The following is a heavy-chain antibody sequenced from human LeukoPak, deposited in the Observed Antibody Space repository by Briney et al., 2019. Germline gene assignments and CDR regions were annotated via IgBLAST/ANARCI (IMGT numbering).Heavy chain of an antibody. J-gene: IGHJ4*02. CDR3: ASEIVVVVAATDDGDDY. V-gene: IGHV3-23*01. CDR2: ISGSGGST. CDR1: GFTFSSYA. D-gene: IGHD2-15*01. Sequence: PGGSLRLSCAASGFTFSSYAMSWVRQAPGKGLEGVSAISGSGGSTYYADSVTGRFTISRDNSKNTLYLQMNSLRAEDTAVYYCASEIVVVVAATDDGDDYWGQGTLVTVSS.